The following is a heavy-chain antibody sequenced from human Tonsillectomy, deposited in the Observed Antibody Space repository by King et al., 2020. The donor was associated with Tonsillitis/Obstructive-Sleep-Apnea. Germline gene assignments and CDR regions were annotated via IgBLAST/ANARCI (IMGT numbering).Heavy chain of an antibody. CDR1: GFTFRDYA. J-gene: IGHJ3*02. CDR2: VTGSGGST. CDR3: AKDRQARRGYCSGGSCYHDAFDM. D-gene: IGHD2-15*01. V-gene: IGHV3-23*04. Sequence: VQLVESGGGLVQPGGSLRLSCAASGFTFRDYAFSWVRQAPGKGLEWVSVVTGSGGSTHYADSVKGRFTISSDNSNNTVYLQMNSLRAEDTAVYYCAKDRQARRGYCSGGSCYHDAFDMWGQGTRLTVSS.